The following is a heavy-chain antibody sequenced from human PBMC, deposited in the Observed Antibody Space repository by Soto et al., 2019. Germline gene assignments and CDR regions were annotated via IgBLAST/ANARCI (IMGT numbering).Heavy chain of an antibody. V-gene: IGHV3-64*01. J-gene: IGHJ5*02. Sequence: PGGSLRLSCAASGFIFNRHAMYWVRQAPGKGLECVSGISSNGVSTYYGNSVKGRFTISRDNSKNTVYLQMGSLRTEDMAVYYCARDPLPRQSGSYIPTRFDPWGQGTLVTVPQ. CDR1: GFIFNRHA. CDR2: ISSNGVST. CDR3: ARDPLPRQSGSYIPTRFDP. D-gene: IGHD1-26*01.